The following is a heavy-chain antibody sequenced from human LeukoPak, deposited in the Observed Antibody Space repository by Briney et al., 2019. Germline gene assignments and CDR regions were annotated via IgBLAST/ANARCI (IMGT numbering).Heavy chain of an antibody. CDR2: FDPEHGET. V-gene: IGHV1-24*01. CDR1: GYTLTELS. J-gene: IGHJ4*02. D-gene: IGHD3-16*02. CDR3: ARSTEYYDYVWGSYRPSLFDY. Sequence: ASVKVSCKVSGYTLTELSMHWVRQAPGKGLEWMGGFDPEHGETVYAQKFQGRVTMTTDTSTSTAYMELRSLRSDDTAVYYCARSTEYYDYVWGSYRPSLFDYWGQGTLVTVSS.